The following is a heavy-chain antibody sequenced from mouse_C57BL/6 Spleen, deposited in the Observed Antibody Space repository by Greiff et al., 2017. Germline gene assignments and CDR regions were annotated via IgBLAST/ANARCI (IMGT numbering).Heavy chain of an antibody. CDR3: ARTHYYSSSPYAMDY. Sequence: EVLLVESGAGLVKPGGSLKLSCAASGFTFSYYGMHWVRQAPEKGLEWVAYISIGSSTIYYGDTVKGRFTISRDNAKNTLFLQMTSLRSEATAMYYCARTHYYSSSPYAMDYWGQGTSVTVSS. CDR1: GFTFSYYG. V-gene: IGHV5-17*01. D-gene: IGHD1-1*01. J-gene: IGHJ4*01. CDR2: ISIGSSTI.